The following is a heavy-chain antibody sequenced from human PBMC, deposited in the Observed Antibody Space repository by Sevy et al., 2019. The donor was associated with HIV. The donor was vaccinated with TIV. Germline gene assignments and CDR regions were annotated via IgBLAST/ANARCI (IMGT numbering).Heavy chain of an antibody. CDR2: IYNSGIT. J-gene: IGHJ6*02. Sequence: SETLSLTCTVSGASISNYYWSWIRQPPGKGLEWIGYIYNSGITKNNPSLKSRVTISVDTSKNQFSLKLSSVTAADTAVYYCAREPPYYDNLIGYGYGMDVWGQGTTVTVSS. V-gene: IGHV4-59*01. CDR1: GASISNYY. CDR3: AREPPYYDNLIGYGYGMDV. D-gene: IGHD3-9*01.